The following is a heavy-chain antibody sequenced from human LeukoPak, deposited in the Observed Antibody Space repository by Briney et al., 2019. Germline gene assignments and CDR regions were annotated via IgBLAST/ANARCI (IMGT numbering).Heavy chain of an antibody. CDR1: GFTFSSYS. V-gene: IGHV3-21*04. J-gene: IGHJ4*02. D-gene: IGHD1-26*01. Sequence: GGSLRLSCAASGFTFSSYSMNWVRQAPGKGLEWVSSISSSSSYIYYADSVKGRFTISRDNSKNTLYLQVNSLRAEDTAVYYCAKGGKWDVTPFDYWGQGTLVTVSS. CDR3: AKGGKWDVTPFDY. CDR2: ISSSSSYI.